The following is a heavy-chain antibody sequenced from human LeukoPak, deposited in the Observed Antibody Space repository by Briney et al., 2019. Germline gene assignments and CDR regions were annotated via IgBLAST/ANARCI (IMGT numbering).Heavy chain of an antibody. CDR2: ISYDGSNK. J-gene: IGHJ3*02. CDR1: GFTFSSYG. CDR3: ANIESMAVALKDI. D-gene: IGHD6-19*01. Sequence: GGSLRLSCAASGFTFSSYGMHWVRQAPGKGLEWVAVISYDGSNKYYADSVKGRFTISRDNSKNTLYLQMNSLRAEDTAVYYCANIESMAVALKDIWGQGTMVTVSS. V-gene: IGHV3-30*18.